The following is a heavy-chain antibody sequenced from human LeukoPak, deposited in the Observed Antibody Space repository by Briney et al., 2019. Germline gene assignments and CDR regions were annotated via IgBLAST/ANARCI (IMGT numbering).Heavy chain of an antibody. J-gene: IGHJ4*02. V-gene: IGHV4-4*09. CDR2: IYTSGST. CDR3: ARSGSGWYPYYFDY. CDR1: GGSISTYY. Sequence: SETLCLTCAASGGSISTYYWSWIRQPPGKGLEWIGYIYTSGSTNYNPSLKSRVTISVDTSKNQFSLKLSSVTAADTAVYYCARSGSGWYPYYFDYWGQGTLVTVSS. D-gene: IGHD6-19*01.